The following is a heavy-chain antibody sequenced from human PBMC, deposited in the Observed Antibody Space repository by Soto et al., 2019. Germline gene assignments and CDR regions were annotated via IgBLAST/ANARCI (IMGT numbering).Heavy chain of an antibody. D-gene: IGHD2-15*01. Sequence: SVKVSCKASGGTFSTYVFTWVRQAPGQGLEWMGGISPMFGTANYAQKFQGRVTLIADESTSTAYMEVSSLRSEDTAVDYCAGGSRDCSGGNCFPLPTAECFQHWGQGTLVTVSS. CDR3: AGGSRDCSGGNCFPLPTAECFQH. J-gene: IGHJ1*01. CDR2: ISPMFGTA. CDR1: GGTFSTYV. V-gene: IGHV1-69*13.